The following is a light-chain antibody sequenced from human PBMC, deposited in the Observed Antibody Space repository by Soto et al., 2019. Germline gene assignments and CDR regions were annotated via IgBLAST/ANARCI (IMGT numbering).Light chain of an antibody. CDR1: SSDVWSYNL. Sequence: XSALTHPASVSGSPGQSMTISCTVTSSDVWSYNLVSLYQQHPGKAPKLMIYEGSKRPSGVSNRSYGSKSGNTASLTISGLQAEDEADYYCCSYEGSSTFFYVLATGTKVPVL. CDR2: EGS. CDR3: CSYEGSSTFFYV. J-gene: IGLJ1*01. V-gene: IGLV2-23*03.